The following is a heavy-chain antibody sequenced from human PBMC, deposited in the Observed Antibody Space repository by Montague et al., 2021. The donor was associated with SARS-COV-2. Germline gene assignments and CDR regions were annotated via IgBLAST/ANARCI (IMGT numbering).Heavy chain of an antibody. D-gene: IGHD4-23*01. J-gene: IGHJ3*02. CDR1: GGSITGYY. CDR3: VRDHPYGGPRGAYDI. CDR2: IYGGGAV. Sequence: SETLSLTCTVSGGSITGYYWSWLRRSPGKGLEWIAYIYGGGAVNYNPSXXSRVTISTDTSKNQLSLKVNSVTAADTAVYYCVRDHPYGGPRGAYDIWGQGTVVTVSS. V-gene: IGHV4-59*01.